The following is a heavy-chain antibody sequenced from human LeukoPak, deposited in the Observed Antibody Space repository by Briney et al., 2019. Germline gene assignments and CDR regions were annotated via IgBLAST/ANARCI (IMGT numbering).Heavy chain of an antibody. Sequence: PGGSLRLSCAASGFTFSSYAMSWVRQAPGKGLEWVSAISGSGGSTYYADSVKGRFTISRDNSKNTLYLQMNSLRIEDTAVYYCATRSDGSGSYYTLREYYYYYGMDVWGQGTTVTVSS. J-gene: IGHJ6*02. CDR2: ISGSGGST. CDR1: GFTFSSYA. V-gene: IGHV3-23*01. CDR3: ATRSDGSGSYYTLREYYYYYGMDV. D-gene: IGHD3-10*01.